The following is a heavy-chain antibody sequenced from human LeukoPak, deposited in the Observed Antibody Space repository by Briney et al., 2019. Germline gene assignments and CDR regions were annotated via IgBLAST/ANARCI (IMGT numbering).Heavy chain of an antibody. D-gene: IGHD2-8*01. CDR1: GDSISSGDYY. V-gene: IGHV4-39*01. Sequence: SETLSLTCTVSGDSISSGDYYWGWIRQPPGKGLEWIGSIYYSGSTYYNPSLKSRVTISVDTSKNQFSLKLSSVTAADTAVYYCARGSATHCTNGVCYSVGSYYYMDVWGKGTTVTVSS. CDR3: ARGSATHCTNGVCYSVGSYYYMDV. CDR2: IYYSGST. J-gene: IGHJ6*03.